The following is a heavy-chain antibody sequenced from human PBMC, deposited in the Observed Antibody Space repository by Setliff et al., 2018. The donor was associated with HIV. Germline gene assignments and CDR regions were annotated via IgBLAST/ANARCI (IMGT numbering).Heavy chain of an antibody. CDR2: INHSGSA. CDR3: ARGYEGSPPGGVFDI. D-gene: IGHD3-22*01. Sequence: SETLSLTCAVYGGSFSGYYWSWIRQSPGKGLEWIGEINHSGSANYNPSLKSRVTISVDTSKNQFSVKLTSVTAADTAVYYGARGYEGSPPGGVFDIWGQGTTVTVSS. J-gene: IGHJ3*02. CDR1: GGSFSGYY. V-gene: IGHV4-34*01.